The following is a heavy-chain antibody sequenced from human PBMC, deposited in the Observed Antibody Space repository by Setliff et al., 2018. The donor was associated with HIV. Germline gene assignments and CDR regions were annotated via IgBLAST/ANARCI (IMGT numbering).Heavy chain of an antibody. V-gene: IGHV4-38-2*01. CDR2: IYHSGST. CDR3: ARVSLAARTAWFDP. J-gene: IGHJ5*02. CDR1: GYSISRDHY. Sequence: PSETLSLTCAVSGYSISRDHYWAWIRQPPGKGLEYIGNIYHSGSTFYNPSLKSRVTVSLDTSKNQFSLKLGSVTAADTAVYYCARVSLAARTAWFDPWGQGTLVTVSS. D-gene: IGHD6-6*01.